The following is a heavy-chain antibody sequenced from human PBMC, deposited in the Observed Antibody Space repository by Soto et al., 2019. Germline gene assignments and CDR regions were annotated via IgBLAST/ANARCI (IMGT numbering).Heavy chain of an antibody. CDR2: INHSGST. J-gene: IGHJ5*02. D-gene: IGHD3-9*01. CDR3: AREKWYYDILTGYPNWFDP. Sequence: SETLSLTCAVYGGSFSGYYWSWIRQPPGKGLEWIGEINHSGSTNYNPSLKSRVTISVDTSKNQFSLKLSSVTAADTAVYYCAREKWYYDILTGYPNWFDPWGQGTLVTVLL. CDR1: GGSFSGYY. V-gene: IGHV4-34*01.